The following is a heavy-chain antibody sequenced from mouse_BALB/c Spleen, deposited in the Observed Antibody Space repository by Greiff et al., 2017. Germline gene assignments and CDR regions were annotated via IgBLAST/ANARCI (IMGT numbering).Heavy chain of an antibody. CDR3: ARALYDGYSFDY. Sequence: EVQLQQSGPGLVKPSQSLSLTCSVTGYSITSGYYWNWIRQFPGNKLEWMGYISYDGSNNYNPSLKNRISITRDTSKNQFFLKLNSVTTEDTATYYCARALYDGYSFDYWGQGTTLTVSS. CDR1: GYSITSGYY. CDR2: ISYDGSN. V-gene: IGHV3-6*02. D-gene: IGHD2-3*01. J-gene: IGHJ2*01.